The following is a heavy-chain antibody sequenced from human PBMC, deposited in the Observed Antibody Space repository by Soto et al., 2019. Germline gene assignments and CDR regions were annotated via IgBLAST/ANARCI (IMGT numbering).Heavy chain of an antibody. CDR1: GFTFSSYG. D-gene: IGHD6-13*01. Sequence: RRLSCAASGFTFSSYGMHWVRQAPGKGLEWVAVISYDGSNKYYADSVKGRFTISRDNSKNTLYLQMNSLRAEDTAVYYCAKETAGFDYWGQGTLVTVSS. CDR3: AKETAGFDY. CDR2: ISYDGSNK. J-gene: IGHJ4*02. V-gene: IGHV3-30*18.